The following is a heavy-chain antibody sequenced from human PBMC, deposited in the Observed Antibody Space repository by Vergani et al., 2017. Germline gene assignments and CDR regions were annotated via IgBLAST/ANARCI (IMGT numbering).Heavy chain of an antibody. CDR1: GYIFTNYG. CDR2: ISTYNDNT. Sequence: QVQLVQSGAEVKKPGASVKVSCKASGYIFTNYGISWVRQAPGQGLEWMGWISTYNDNTNYAQKLKGRVTMTTDTSTSTAYMELRSLRSDDTAVYYCARVPAPTIFDYRWFDPWGQGTLVTVSS. D-gene: IGHD3-3*01. J-gene: IGHJ5*02. CDR3: ARVPAPTIFDYRWFDP. V-gene: IGHV1-18*01.